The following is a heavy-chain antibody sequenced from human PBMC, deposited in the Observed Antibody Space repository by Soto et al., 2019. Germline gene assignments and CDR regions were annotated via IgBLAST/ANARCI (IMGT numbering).Heavy chain of an antibody. CDR2: IFYSGRT. CDR1: GGFISGSSYY. D-gene: IGHD3-22*01. Sequence: SETLSLTCTVSGGFISGSSYYWGWIRQPPGKELEWIGSIFYSGRTYYNASLKSRVAISVDTSKNQFSLKVSSVTAADTAVYYCARSPGYDKVDFDPWGQGTLVTVSS. V-gene: IGHV4-39*01. J-gene: IGHJ5*02. CDR3: ARSPGYDKVDFDP.